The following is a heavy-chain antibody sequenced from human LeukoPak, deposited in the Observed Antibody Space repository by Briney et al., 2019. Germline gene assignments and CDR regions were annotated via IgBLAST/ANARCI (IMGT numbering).Heavy chain of an antibody. CDR1: GFTFTRYW. CDR3: ARVSRSGYYGEY. CDR2: IKQDGGEQ. Sequence: PGGSLRLYCAASGFTFTRYWMAWVRQAPGKGLEWVANIKQDGGEQYHVDSVRGRFTMSRDNARNSLYLQMDSLRAEDTAVYYCARVSRSGYYGEYWGQGTPVTVSS. D-gene: IGHD3-3*01. J-gene: IGHJ4*02. V-gene: IGHV3-7*01.